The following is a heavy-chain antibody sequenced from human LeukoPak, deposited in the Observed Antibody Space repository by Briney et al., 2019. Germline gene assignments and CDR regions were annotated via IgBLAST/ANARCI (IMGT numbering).Heavy chain of an antibody. Sequence: GGSLRLSCAASGFTFSSYSMNWVRQAPGKGLEWVSSISSSSSYIYYADSVKGRFTISRDNAKNSLYLQMNSLRAEDTAGYNXXXXXXAGGYYDILIVGDYWGQGTLVTVSS. CDR2: ISSSSSYI. J-gene: IGHJ4*02. CDR3: XXXXXAGGYYDILIVGDY. CDR1: GFTFSSYS. D-gene: IGHD3-9*01. V-gene: IGHV3-21*01.